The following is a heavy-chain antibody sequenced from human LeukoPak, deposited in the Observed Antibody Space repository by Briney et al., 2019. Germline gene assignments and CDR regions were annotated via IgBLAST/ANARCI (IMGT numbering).Heavy chain of an antibody. D-gene: IGHD2-2*01. V-gene: IGHV4-59*01. J-gene: IGHJ4*02. Sequence: SETLSLTCTVSGGSIRSYYWSWIRQSPGKGLEWIGNMHYSGSTNYNPSLKSRVTISVDTSKNQFSLMLSSVTAADTAVYYCATGKLGYCSSTSCPLHYWGQGTLVTVSS. CDR3: ATGKLGYCSSTSCPLHY. CDR2: MHYSGST. CDR1: GGSIRSYY.